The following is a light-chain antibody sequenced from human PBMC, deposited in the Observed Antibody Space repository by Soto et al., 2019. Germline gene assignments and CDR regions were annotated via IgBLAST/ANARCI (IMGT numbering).Light chain of an antibody. Sequence: QSVLTQPASVSGSPGQSITISCTGTSSDVGNYNYVSWYQQHPGKAPKLMIHDVTNRPSGVSNRFSGSKSCNTASLTISGLQAEDEADYYCSSYTTSSTRIFGGGTKLTVL. CDR3: SSYTTSSTRI. CDR2: DVT. V-gene: IGLV2-14*03. J-gene: IGLJ2*01. CDR1: SSDVGNYNY.